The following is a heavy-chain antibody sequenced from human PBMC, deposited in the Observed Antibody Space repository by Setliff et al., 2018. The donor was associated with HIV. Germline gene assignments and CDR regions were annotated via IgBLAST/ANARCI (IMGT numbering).Heavy chain of an antibody. J-gene: IGHJ4*02. CDR2: IFHSGNT. V-gene: IGHV4-39*01. CDR3: ARQPLYNDYDWRSYYFDY. CDR1: GDSMSSDNYF. Sequence: SETLSLTCAVSGDSMSSDNYFWVWVRQPPGKGLEWMGNIFHSGNTYYSPSLKSRVTMSLDTSMNQFSLKLRSVTAADTAVYYCARQPLYNDYDWRSYYFDYWGQGSLVTVSS. D-gene: IGHD5-12*01.